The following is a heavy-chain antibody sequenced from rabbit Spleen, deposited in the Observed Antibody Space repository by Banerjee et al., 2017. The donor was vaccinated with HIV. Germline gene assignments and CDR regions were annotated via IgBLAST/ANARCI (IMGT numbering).Heavy chain of an antibody. J-gene: IGHJ6*01. CDR2: TAAGRSAFT. CDR1: GFSFSSNDY. D-gene: IGHD8-1*01. V-gene: IGHV1S40*01. Sequence: QALEESGGGLVQPEGSLTLTCKASGFSFSSNDYMCWVRQAPGKGLEWIACTAAGRSAFTYYASWAKGRFTCSKASSTTVILQMTSLTAADTATYFCARDTGTSFSTYGMDLWGQGTLVTVS. CDR3: ARDTGTSFSTYGMDL.